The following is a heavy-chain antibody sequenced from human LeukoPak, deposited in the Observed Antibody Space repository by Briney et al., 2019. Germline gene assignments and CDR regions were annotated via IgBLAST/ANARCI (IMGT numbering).Heavy chain of an antibody. D-gene: IGHD3-22*01. CDR3: ARHLDSSGYDAFDI. Sequence: SETLSLTCAVSGDSISSSNWWSWVRQPPGKGLEWIGEIYHSGTTSYNPSLKSRVTISVDKSKNQFSLKLTSVTAADTAVYYCARHLDSSGYDAFDIWGQGTMVTVSS. CDR2: IYHSGTT. J-gene: IGHJ3*02. V-gene: IGHV4-4*02. CDR1: GDSISSSNW.